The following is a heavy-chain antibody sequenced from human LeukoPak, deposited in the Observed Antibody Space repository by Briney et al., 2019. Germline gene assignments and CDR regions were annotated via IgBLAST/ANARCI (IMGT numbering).Heavy chain of an antibody. Sequence: GSLRLSCAASGFIFKTYTMTWVRQAPGKGLEWVSSITGDCKYITYADSVKGRFTISRDNSKNTLYLQMNSLRAEDTAVYYCARDADGGLDYWGQGTLVTVSS. CDR1: GFIFKTYT. J-gene: IGHJ4*02. V-gene: IGHV3-21*01. D-gene: IGHD2-15*01. CDR3: ARDADGGLDY. CDR2: ITGDCKYI.